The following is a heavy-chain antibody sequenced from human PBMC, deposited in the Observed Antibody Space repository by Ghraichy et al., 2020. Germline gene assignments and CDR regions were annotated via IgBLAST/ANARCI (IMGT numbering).Heavy chain of an antibody. CDR3: ASDSHSHGLDY. CDR1: GCSFSSYS. V-gene: IGHV3-21*01. CDR2: MSSSSSYI. D-gene: IGHD5-18*01. J-gene: IGHJ4*02. Sequence: ETLSLTCAASGCSFSSYSMNWVCQAPVKGQERVSSMSSSSSYIYYEDSVKGRFTISRDNAKNSLYLQMNSPRAEDTAVYYCASDSHSHGLDYWGQGTLVSVRS.